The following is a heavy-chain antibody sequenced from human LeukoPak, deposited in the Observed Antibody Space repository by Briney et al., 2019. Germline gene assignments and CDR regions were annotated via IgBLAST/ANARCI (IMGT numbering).Heavy chain of an antibody. V-gene: IGHV1-46*01. J-gene: IGHJ6*02. Sequence: ASVTVSCTASGYTFTSYYMHWVRQAPGQGLEWMGIINPSGGSTSYAQKFQGRVTMTRDTSTSTVYMELSSLRSEDTAVYYCARVYSSGWYRDFGYYYYGMDVWGQGTTVTVSS. CDR1: GYTFTSYY. CDR3: ARVYSSGWYRDFGYYYYGMDV. CDR2: INPSGGST. D-gene: IGHD6-19*01.